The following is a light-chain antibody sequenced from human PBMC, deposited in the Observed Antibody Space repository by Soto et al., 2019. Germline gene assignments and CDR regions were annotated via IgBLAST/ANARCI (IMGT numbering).Light chain of an antibody. CDR2: EDN. CDR1: SGSIASNY. V-gene: IGLV6-57*03. Sequence: NFMLTQPHSVSESPGKTVTISCTRSSGSIASNYMQWYQQRPGSAPTTVIYEDNQRPSGVPDRFSGSIDSSSNSASLTISGLKTEDEADYYCQSYDSSKSVVFGGGTKLTVL. J-gene: IGLJ2*01. CDR3: QSYDSSKSVV.